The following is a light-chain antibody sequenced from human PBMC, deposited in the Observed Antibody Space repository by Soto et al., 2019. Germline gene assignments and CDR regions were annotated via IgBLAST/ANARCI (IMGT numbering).Light chain of an antibody. V-gene: IGKV1-27*01. CDR2: GAS. Sequence: DIQMTQSPSSLSAFVGDRVTITCRASLAISNYLAWYQQKQGKVPKLLIYGASTLQSGLPSRFAGSGSGPEFSLTTTILQPEDVSTYYCQRYNTVPWTFGQGTKVEIK. CDR3: QRYNTVPWT. J-gene: IGKJ1*01. CDR1: LAISNY.